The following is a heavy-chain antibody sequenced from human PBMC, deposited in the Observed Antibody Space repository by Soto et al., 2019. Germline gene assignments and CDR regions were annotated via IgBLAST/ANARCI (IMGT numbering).Heavy chain of an antibody. CDR1: GFTFSSYA. D-gene: IGHD3-22*01. V-gene: IGHV3-30-3*01. Sequence: PGGSLRLSCAASGFTFSSYAMHWVRQAPGKGLEWVAVISYDGSNKYYADSVKGRFTISRDNSKNTLYLQMNSLRAEDTAVYYCASEYYYDSSGYKDYWGQGTLVTVSS. CDR3: ASEYYYDSSGYKDY. CDR2: ISYDGSNK. J-gene: IGHJ4*02.